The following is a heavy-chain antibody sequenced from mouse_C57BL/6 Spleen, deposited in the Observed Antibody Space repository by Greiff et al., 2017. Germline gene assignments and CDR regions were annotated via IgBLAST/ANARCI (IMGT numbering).Heavy chain of an antibody. Sequence: EVQLVESGPELVKPGASVKISCKASGYSFTDYNMNWVKQSNGKSLEWIGVINPNYGTTSYNQKFKGKATLTVDQSSSTAYMQLNSLTSEDSAVYYCAMDSYDYDSLAWFAYWGQGTLVTVSA. D-gene: IGHD2-4*01. J-gene: IGHJ3*01. CDR3: AMDSYDYDSLAWFAY. V-gene: IGHV1-39*01. CDR1: GYSFTDYN. CDR2: INPNYGTT.